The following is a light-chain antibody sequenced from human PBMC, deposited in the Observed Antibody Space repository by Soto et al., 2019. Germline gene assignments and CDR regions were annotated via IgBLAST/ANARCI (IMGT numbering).Light chain of an antibody. CDR1: QSVDTY. J-gene: IGKJ3*01. V-gene: IGKV3-11*01. CDR2: DTS. Sequence: LTQSPAILSLSPGERATLSCTASQSVDTYIAWYHQRPGQPPRLLIHDTSHRASGVPARFRGSGSGTDFTLTITRLEPEDFEVSFCQQRRNWVSFGPGTRL. CDR3: QQRRNWVS.